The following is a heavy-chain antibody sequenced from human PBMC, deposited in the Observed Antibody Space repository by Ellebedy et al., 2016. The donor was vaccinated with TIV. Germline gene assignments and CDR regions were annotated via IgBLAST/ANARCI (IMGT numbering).Heavy chain of an antibody. Sequence: GESLKISCAASGFTFSSYAMHWVRQAPGTGLEWVAVISYDGSNKYYADSVKGRFTISRDNSKNTLYLQMNSLRAEDTAVYYCARDIVVVPAAMPVGLGYWGQGTLVTVSS. CDR1: GFTFSSYA. CDR2: ISYDGSNK. D-gene: IGHD2-2*01. CDR3: ARDIVVVPAAMPVGLGY. J-gene: IGHJ4*02. V-gene: IGHV3-30-3*01.